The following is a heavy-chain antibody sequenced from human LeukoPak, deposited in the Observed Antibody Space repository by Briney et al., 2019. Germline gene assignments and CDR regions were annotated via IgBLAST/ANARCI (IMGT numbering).Heavy chain of an antibody. CDR3: ARGPFRWYGDYFDY. J-gene: IGHJ4*02. CDR1: GFTFSSYS. D-gene: IGHD6-13*01. V-gene: IGHV3-21*04. CDR2: ISSSSSYI. Sequence: PGGSLRLSCAASGFTFSSYSMNWVRQAPGKGLEWVSSISSSSSYIYYADSVKGRFTISRDNAKNSLYLQMNSLRSEDTAVYYCARGPFRWYGDYFDYWGQGTLVTVSS.